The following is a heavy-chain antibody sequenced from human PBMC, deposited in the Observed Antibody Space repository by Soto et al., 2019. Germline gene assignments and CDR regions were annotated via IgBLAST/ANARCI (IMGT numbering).Heavy chain of an antibody. CDR1: GFTFSSYG. V-gene: IGHV3-30*18. Sequence: GGSLRLSCAASGFTFSSYGMHWVRQAPGKGLEWVAVISYDGSNKYYADSVKGRFTISRDNSKNTLYLQMNSLRAEDTAVYYCAKDLFDYWGQGTLVTVSS. CDR2: ISYDGSNK. CDR3: AKDLFDY. J-gene: IGHJ4*02.